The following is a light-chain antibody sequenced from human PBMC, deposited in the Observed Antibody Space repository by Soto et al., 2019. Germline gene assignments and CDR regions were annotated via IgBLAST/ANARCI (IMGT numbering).Light chain of an antibody. CDR2: RNN. J-gene: IGLJ3*02. CDR1: SSNIGSNY. Sequence: QSVLTQPPSASGTPGQRVTFSCSGSSSNIGSNYVYWYQQLPGTAPKLLIYRNNQRPSGVPDRFSGSKSGTSASLAISGLRSEDEADYYCAAWDDSLSGHWVFGGGTKLTVL. CDR3: AAWDDSLSGHWV. V-gene: IGLV1-47*01.